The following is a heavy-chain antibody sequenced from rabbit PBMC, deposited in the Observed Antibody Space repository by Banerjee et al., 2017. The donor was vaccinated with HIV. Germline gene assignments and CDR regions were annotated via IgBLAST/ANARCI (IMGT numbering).Heavy chain of an antibody. V-gene: IGHV1S45*01. D-gene: IGHD2-1*01. CDR2: IVIGSSDTT. J-gene: IGHJ4*01. CDR3: ARDTDYGLSL. Sequence: QEQLEESGGDLVKPEGSLTLTCKASGFSFSSGNWMHWVRQAPGKGLEWIACIVIGSSDTTHYANWAKGRFTVSKASSTTVTLQMTSLTAADTATYFCARDTDYGLSLWGPGTLVTVS. CDR1: GFSFSSGNW.